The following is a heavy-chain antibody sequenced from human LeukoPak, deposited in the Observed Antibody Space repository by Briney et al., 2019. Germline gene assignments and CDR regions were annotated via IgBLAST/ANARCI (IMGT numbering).Heavy chain of an antibody. Sequence: SVKVSCKASGFTFTSSVVQWVRQTRGQRLEWIGWIVVGSGNTNYAQRFQERVTITRDMSTSTTYMELSSLRSEDAAVYYCAADGAKYCSGGSCSEFWDYWGQGTLVTVSS. D-gene: IGHD2-15*01. V-gene: IGHV1-58*01. CDR3: AADGAKYCSGGSCSEFWDY. J-gene: IGHJ4*02. CDR2: IVVGSGNT. CDR1: GFTFTSSV.